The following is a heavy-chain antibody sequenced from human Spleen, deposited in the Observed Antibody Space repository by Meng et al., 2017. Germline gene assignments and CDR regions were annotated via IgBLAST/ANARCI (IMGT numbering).Heavy chain of an antibody. CDR2: IYWNDDK. Sequence: QITLKESGPTLVKPTQTRTLTCTFSGFSLSTSGVGVGWIRQPPGKALEWLALIYWNDDKRYRPSLERRLTITKDTSKNQVLLKMANMDPVDTATYYCARTYGTTDYWGQGALVTVSS. J-gene: IGHJ4*02. V-gene: IGHV2-5*01. CDR1: GFSLSTSGVG. D-gene: IGHD2-2*01. CDR3: ARTYGTTDY.